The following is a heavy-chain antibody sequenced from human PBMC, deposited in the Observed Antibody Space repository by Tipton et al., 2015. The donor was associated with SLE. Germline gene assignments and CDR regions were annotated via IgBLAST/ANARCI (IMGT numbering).Heavy chain of an antibody. Sequence: TLSLTCTVSGGSININSYFWAWIRQPPGKGLEWIGSIYHNGNTYYNSSLKSRVTIFVDKSKNQFSLNVRSVAAADTAVYYCARQILVHYFDHWGQESLVTVSS. J-gene: IGHJ4*02. CDR3: ARQILVHYFDH. D-gene: IGHD4/OR15-4a*01. CDR1: GGSININSYF. CDR2: IYHNGNT. V-gene: IGHV4-39*01.